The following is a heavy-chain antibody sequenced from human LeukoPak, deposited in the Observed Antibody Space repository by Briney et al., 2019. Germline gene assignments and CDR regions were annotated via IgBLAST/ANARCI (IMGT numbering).Heavy chain of an antibody. CDR1: GFSFSSYG. J-gene: IGHJ5*02. V-gene: IGHV3-30*18. Sequence: GGSLRLSCAASGFSFSSYGMHWVRQAPGKGLEWVAVISYDGSNKYYADSVKGRFTISRDNSKNTLYLQMNSLRAEDTAVYYCAKDLSHYSNYEWWFDPWGQGTLVTVSS. D-gene: IGHD4-11*01. CDR3: AKDLSHYSNYEWWFDP. CDR2: ISYDGSNK.